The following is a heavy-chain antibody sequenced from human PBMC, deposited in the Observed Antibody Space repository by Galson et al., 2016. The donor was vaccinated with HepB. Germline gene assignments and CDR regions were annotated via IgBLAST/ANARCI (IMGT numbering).Heavy chain of an antibody. CDR3: ASRRGVTPGSPPSTYYGMHV. D-gene: IGHD4-23*01. V-gene: IGHV1-69*13. CDR2: IIPLFRTA. CDR1: GDTFINYA. Sequence: SVKVSCKASGDTFINYAISWVRQAPGQGLEWMGGIIPLFRTANYAQQFQGRVAITADESTSTSYMELSSLKFGDTDVYYCASRRGVTPGSPPSTYYGMHVWGQGTTVTVSS. J-gene: IGHJ6*02.